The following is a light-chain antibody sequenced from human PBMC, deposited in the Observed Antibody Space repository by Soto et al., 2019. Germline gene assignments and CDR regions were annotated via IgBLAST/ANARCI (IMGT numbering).Light chain of an antibody. CDR2: EVT. J-gene: IGLJ2*01. CDR3: TSYAGSNIPVV. CDR1: SSDVGGYNF. V-gene: IGLV2-8*01. Sequence: QSALTQPPSASGSPGQSVTISCSGTSSDVGGYNFVSWYQQHPGKAPKLMIYEVTKRPSGVPDRFSGSKSRNTASLTVSGLQAEDEADYYCTSYAGSNIPVVFGGGTKLTVL.